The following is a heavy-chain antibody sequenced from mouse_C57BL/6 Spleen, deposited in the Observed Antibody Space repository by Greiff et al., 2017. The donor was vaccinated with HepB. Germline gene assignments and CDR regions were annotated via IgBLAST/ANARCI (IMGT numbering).Heavy chain of an antibody. CDR2: ISYDGSN. Sequence: EVKLMESGPGLVKPSQSLSLTCSVTGYSITSGYYWNWIRQFPGNKLEWMGYISYDGSNNYNPSLKNRISITRDTSKNQFFLKLNSVTTEDTATYYCARGYRTYFDYWGQGTTLTVSS. D-gene: IGHD2-14*01. V-gene: IGHV3-6*01. CDR3: ARGYRTYFDY. J-gene: IGHJ2*01. CDR1: GYSITSGYY.